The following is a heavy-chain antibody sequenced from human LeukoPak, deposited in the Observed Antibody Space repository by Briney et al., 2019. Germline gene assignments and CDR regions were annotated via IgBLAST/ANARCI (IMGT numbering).Heavy chain of an antibody. D-gene: IGHD4-23*01. J-gene: IGHJ4*02. CDR1: WGSISSNRLY. CDR2: IYYSGST. CDR3: ARVGAVVLDY. V-gene: IGHV4-39*07. Sequence: TPSPTRPVSWGSISSNRLYWGWVPPPPGEGLEWIGSIYYSGSTYYNPSLKSRVTISVDTSKNQFSLKLSSVTAADTAVYYCARVGAVVLDYWGQGTLVTVSS.